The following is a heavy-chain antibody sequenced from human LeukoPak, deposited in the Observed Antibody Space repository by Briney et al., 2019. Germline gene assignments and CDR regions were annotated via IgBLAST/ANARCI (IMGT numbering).Heavy chain of an antibody. CDR1: GFTFNSYA. V-gene: IGHV3-23*01. D-gene: IGHD2-2*01. CDR3: AKDLRVIVVTYYMDV. CDR2: ISGNGGST. J-gene: IGHJ6*03. Sequence: PGGSLRLSCAASGFTFNSYAMTWVRQAPGTGLEWVSSISGNGGSTYYTDSVKGRFTISRDNSKNTLYLQMNSLRAEDTAAYYCAKDLRVIVVTYYMDVWGKGTTVTVSS.